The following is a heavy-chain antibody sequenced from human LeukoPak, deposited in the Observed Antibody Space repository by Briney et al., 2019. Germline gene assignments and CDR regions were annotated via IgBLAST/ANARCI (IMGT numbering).Heavy chain of an antibody. CDR2: INHSGST. Sequence: SETLSLTCAVYGWSFSGYYWSWIRQPPGKGLEWNGEINHSGSTNYNPSLKSRVAISVDTSKNQFSLKLSSVTAADTAVYYCARGRSWYGDSYFDCWGQGTLVTVSS. CDR3: ARGRSWYGDSYFDC. J-gene: IGHJ4*02. V-gene: IGHV4-34*01. D-gene: IGHD4-17*01. CDR1: GWSFSGYY.